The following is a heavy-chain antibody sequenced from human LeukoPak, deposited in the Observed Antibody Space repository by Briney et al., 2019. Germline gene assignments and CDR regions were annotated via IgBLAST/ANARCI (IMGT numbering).Heavy chain of an antibody. D-gene: IGHD2-8*02. Sequence: SETLSLTCTVSGGSISTNSYYWGWIRQPPGMGLEWIGNIYYSGSTYSNPSLKSRVTISVDTSKNQFPLTLSSVTAADTAVYYCSRHRAINFCYWDYWGQGTLVTVSS. CDR3: SRHRAINFCYWDY. V-gene: IGHV4-39*01. J-gene: IGHJ4*02. CDR1: GGSISTNSYY. CDR2: IYYSGST.